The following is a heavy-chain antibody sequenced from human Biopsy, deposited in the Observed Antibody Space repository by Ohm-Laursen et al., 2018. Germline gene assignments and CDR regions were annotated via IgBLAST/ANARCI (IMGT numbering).Heavy chain of an antibody. D-gene: IGHD3-9*01. CDR3: ARDETGSSVFGPYYYGMDV. J-gene: IGHJ6*02. Sequence: EASVKVSCKVSGYSFTKYYINWVRQAPGQGLEWMGIINPTGGTTSYAEKFQGRVTLTRDTSTGTVYLELNSLIYEDTALYYCARDETGSSVFGPYYYGMDVWGQGTTVTVSS. V-gene: IGHV1-46*01. CDR1: GYSFTKYY. CDR2: INPTGGTT.